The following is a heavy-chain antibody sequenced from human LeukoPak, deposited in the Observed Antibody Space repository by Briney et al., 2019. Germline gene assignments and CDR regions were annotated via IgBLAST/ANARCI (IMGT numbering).Heavy chain of an antibody. Sequence: PGGSLRLSCAASGFTFSSHWMHWVRQAPGKGLVWVSRINSDGTSTTYADSVKGRFTISRDNAKNSLYLQMNSLRVEDSAVYYCARDLCSSPSCYANDYWGQGTLVTVSS. D-gene: IGHD2-2*01. J-gene: IGHJ4*02. CDR3: ARDLCSSPSCYANDY. CDR2: INSDGTST. CDR1: GFTFSSHW. V-gene: IGHV3-74*01.